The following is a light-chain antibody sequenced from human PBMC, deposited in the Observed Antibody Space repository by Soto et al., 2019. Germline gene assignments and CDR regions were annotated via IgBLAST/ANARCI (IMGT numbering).Light chain of an antibody. J-gene: IGLJ3*02. CDR3: CSYAGSSTWV. V-gene: IGLV2-23*01. CDR1: NSDVGRYNL. Sequence: QSALTQPASVSGSPGQSITISCTGTNSDVGRYNLVSWYQQPPGKAPKLMISEGSKRPSGVSNRFSGSKSGNTASLTVSGLQPEDEADYYCCSYAGSSTWVFGGGTKLTVL. CDR2: EGS.